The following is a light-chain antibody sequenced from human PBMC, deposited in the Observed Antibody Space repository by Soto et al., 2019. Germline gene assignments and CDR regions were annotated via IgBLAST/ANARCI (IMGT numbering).Light chain of an antibody. CDR2: GGS. V-gene: IGKV3-15*01. J-gene: IGKJ5*01. Sequence: IEMTQSPATLSVSPGERVTLSCRASQSISARLGWYQQRPGQAPKLLIYGGSTRATGVPARFSGSGSGTEVSLSISSLPSEDFAVYYLHQYYTCRSITFGRGTRVEIK. CDR1: QSISAR. CDR3: HQYYTCRSIT.